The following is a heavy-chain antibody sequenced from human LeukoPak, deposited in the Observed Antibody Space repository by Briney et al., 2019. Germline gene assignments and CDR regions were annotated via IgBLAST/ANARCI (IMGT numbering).Heavy chain of an antibody. D-gene: IGHD6-6*01. J-gene: IGHJ4*02. CDR2: VHYSGTA. Sequence: PSETLSLTCTVSDGSITNYDWSWVRQPPGKGLEFIGHVHYSGTANYNPSLKSRVTMSVDTSKNQFSLKLSSVTAADTAVYYCARDSISRYSSSFHFDYWGQGTLVTVSS. CDR1: DGSITNYD. V-gene: IGHV4-59*12. CDR3: ARDSISRYSSSFHFDY.